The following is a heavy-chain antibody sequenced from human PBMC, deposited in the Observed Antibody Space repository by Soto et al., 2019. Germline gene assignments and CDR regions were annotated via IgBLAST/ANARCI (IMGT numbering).Heavy chain of an antibody. CDR3: ARVGSGSYYNGDY. V-gene: IGHV4-34*01. CDR2: INHSGST. Sequence: PSETLSLTCAVYGGSFSGYYWSWIRQPPGKGLEWIGEINHSGSTNYNPSLKSRVTISVDTSKNQFSLKLSSLTAADTAVYYCARVGSGSYYNGDYWGQGTRVTVSS. D-gene: IGHD3-10*01. J-gene: IGHJ4*02. CDR1: GGSFSGYY.